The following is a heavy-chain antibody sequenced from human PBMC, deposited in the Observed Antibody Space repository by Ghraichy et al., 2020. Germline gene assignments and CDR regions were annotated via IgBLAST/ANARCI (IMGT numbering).Heavy chain of an antibody. D-gene: IGHD3-10*01. V-gene: IGHV3-23*01. CDR3: ARASVYGRIAGRYYSYGMNV. CDR2: ISGRDGRT. Sequence: GVSLRLSYEASGFIFSNYAVSWVRQAPGKGLEWVSGISGRDGRTYYADSVKGRFTIFRDNSKNTLSLQMDSLRAEDTAVYYCARASVYGRIAGRYYSYGMNVWGRGTTVTVSS. CDR1: GFIFSNYA. J-gene: IGHJ6*02.